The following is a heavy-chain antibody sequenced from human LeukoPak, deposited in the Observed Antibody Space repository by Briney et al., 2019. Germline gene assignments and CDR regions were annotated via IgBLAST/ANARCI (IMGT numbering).Heavy chain of an antibody. V-gene: IGHV1-2*02. CDR2: INPNSGGT. CDR3: ARDYYDSSGYFEP. CDR1: GYTFTGYY. Sequence: ASVKVSCKASGYTFTGYYMHWVRQAPGQGHEWMGWINPNSGGTNYAQKFQGRVTMTRDTSISTAYMELSRLRSDDTAVYYCARDYYDSSGYFEPWGQGTLVTVSS. D-gene: IGHD3-22*01. J-gene: IGHJ5*02.